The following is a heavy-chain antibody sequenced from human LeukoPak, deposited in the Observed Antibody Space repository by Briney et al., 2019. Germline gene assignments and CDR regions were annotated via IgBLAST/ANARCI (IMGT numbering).Heavy chain of an antibody. Sequence: SETLSLTCTVSGGSISSGGYYWSWIRQHPGKGLGWIGYIYYSGSTYYNPSLKSRVTISVDTSKNQFSLKLSSVTAADTAVYYCARGTAMVRYYYGMDVWGQGTTVTVSS. V-gene: IGHV4-31*03. CDR3: ARGTAMVRYYYGMDV. D-gene: IGHD5-18*01. J-gene: IGHJ6*02. CDR1: GGSISSGGYY. CDR2: IYYSGST.